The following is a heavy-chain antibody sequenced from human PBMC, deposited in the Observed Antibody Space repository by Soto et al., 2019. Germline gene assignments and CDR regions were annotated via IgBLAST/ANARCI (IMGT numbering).Heavy chain of an antibody. CDR2: INHSGST. J-gene: IGHJ6*02. V-gene: IGHV4-34*01. D-gene: IGHD3-3*01. Sequence: SETLSLTCAVYGGSFSGYYCSWIRQPPGKGLEWIGEINHSGSTNYNPSLKSRVTISVDTSKNQFSLKLSSVTAADTAVYYCARRRFWSGWVTVDVWGQGTTVTVSS. CDR3: ARRRFWSGWVTVDV. CDR1: GGSFSGYY.